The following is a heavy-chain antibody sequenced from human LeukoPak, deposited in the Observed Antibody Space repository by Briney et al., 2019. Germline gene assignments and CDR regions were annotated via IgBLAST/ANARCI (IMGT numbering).Heavy chain of an antibody. J-gene: IGHJ1*01. CDR1: GFTFSSYA. Sequence: GGSLRLSCAASGFTFSSYAMHWVRQAPGKGLEWVAVISYDGSNKYYADSVEGRFTISRDNSKNTLYLQMNTLRAEDTAVYYCVRDGAVVTSGSYPWRYFQYWGQGTLVTVSS. CDR2: ISYDGSNK. V-gene: IGHV3-30-3*01. CDR3: VRDGAVVTSGSYPWRYFQY. D-gene: IGHD3-10*01.